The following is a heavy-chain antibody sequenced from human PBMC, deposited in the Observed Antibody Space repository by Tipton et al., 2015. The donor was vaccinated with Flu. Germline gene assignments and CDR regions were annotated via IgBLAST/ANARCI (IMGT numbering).Heavy chain of an antibody. CDR3: ARLSFYDVDLKNFYFDH. CDR1: GGSVNSYF. J-gene: IGHJ4*02. V-gene: IGHV4-59*05. D-gene: IGHD3-10*02. Sequence: TLSLTCTVSGGSVNSYFWSWIRQPPGKGLEWIGGISYSGNTDYNPSLKSRVVISVDTSKNQFSLKLTSVTAADTAFYYCARLSFYDVDLKNFYFDHWGQGALVTVSS. CDR2: ISYSGNT.